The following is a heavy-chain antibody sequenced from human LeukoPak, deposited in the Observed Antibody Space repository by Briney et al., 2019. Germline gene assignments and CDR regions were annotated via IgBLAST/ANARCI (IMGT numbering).Heavy chain of an antibody. CDR1: GYTFTGYY. V-gene: IGHV1-2*02. CDR3: ASITIFGVVMDY. CDR2: INPNSGGT. Sequence: ASVKVPCKASGYTFTGYYMHWVRQAPGQGLEWMGWINPNSGGTNYAQKFQGRVTMTRDTSISTAYMELSRLRSDDTAVYYCASITIFGVVMDYWGQGTLVAVSS. J-gene: IGHJ4*02. D-gene: IGHD3-3*01.